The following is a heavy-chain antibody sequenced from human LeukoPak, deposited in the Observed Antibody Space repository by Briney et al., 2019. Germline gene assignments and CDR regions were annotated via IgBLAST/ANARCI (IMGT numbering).Heavy chain of an antibody. CDR3: AKLYNDYGDENFDY. CDR2: ISGGRGST. J-gene: IGHJ4*02. Sequence: GGSLRLSCAASGFTFSTYVPSSVRQAPGEGLEWVSAISGGRGSTYYADCVKGRFTISRDHSKNTLYLQMNSLRAEDTAVYYCAKLYNDYGDENFDYWGQGTLVTVSS. D-gene: IGHD4-17*01. CDR1: GFTFSTYV. V-gene: IGHV3-23*01.